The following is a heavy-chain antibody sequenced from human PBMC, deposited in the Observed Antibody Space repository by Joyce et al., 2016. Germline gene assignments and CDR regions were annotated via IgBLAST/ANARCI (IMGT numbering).Heavy chain of an antibody. J-gene: IGHJ1*01. V-gene: IGHV5-51*01. CDR3: ARLPETTIIVAGAEYFHH. Sequence: EVQLVQSGAEVNKPGESLKIYCTGSGYSFPNYWIGWVRQMPGRGLEWMGISYPADSDTRYSPSCQGQVTISADRSINTAYLQWSSLKASDTAMYYCARLPETTIIVAGAEYFHHWGQGTLVTVSS. CDR2: SYPADSDT. CDR1: GYSFPNYW. D-gene: IGHD4-11*01.